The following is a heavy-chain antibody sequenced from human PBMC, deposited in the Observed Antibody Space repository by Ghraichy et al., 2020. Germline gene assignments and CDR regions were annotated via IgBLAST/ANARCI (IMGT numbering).Heavy chain of an antibody. CDR1: GGSISSSSYY. J-gene: IGHJ4*02. CDR2: IYYSGST. CDR3: ASYVDTAMGLDYFDY. V-gene: IGHV4-39*01. D-gene: IGHD5-18*01. Sequence: SETLSLTCTVSGGSISSSSYYWGWIRQPPGKGLEWIGSIYYSGSTYYNPSLKSRVTISVDTSKNQFSLKLSSVTAADTAVYYCASYVDTAMGLDYFDYWGQGTLVTVSS.